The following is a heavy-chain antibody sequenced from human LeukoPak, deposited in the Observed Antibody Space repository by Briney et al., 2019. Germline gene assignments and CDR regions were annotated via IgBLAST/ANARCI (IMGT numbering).Heavy chain of an antibody. D-gene: IGHD1-26*01. CDR2: ITSSGTYI. Sequence: PGGSLRLSCAASGFTFSDYYMSWIRQAPGKGLEWVSSITSSGTYIYYADSVTGRFTISRDNAKNSLYLQMNSLRADDTAVYYCARDRLYSGSYYYDYWGQGTLVTVSS. CDR3: ARDRLYSGSYYYDY. J-gene: IGHJ4*02. V-gene: IGHV3-11*04. CDR1: GFTFSDYY.